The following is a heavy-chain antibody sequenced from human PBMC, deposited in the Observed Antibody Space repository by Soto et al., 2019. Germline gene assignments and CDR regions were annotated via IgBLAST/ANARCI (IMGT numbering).Heavy chain of an antibody. CDR3: ARSWRVSFSSGWYSPSGYYNYGIDV. Sequence: GESLKISCKGSGYSFTSYWIGWVRQMPGKGLERMGIIYPGDSDTRYSPSFQSQVTISADKSISTAYLQWSSLKASDTAMYYCARSWRVSFSSGWYSPSGYYNYGIDVWGQGTKVTVSS. J-gene: IGHJ6*02. D-gene: IGHD6-19*01. CDR2: IYPGDSDT. V-gene: IGHV5-51*01. CDR1: GYSFTSYW.